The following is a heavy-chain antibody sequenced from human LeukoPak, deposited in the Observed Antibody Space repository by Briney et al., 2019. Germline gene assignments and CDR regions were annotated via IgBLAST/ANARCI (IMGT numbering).Heavy chain of an antibody. D-gene: IGHD5-12*01. CDR1: GFGFSSNA. CDR3: AKGPRGYDSYYFDY. CDR2: TSCNGGST. Sequence: GGSLRLSCATPGFGFSSNARSWVRQGPGKGLEGASGTSCNGGSTYYADSVRGRFTISRDNSKNTLYLQMNSLRAEDTAVYYCAKGPRGYDSYYFDYWGQGALVTVSS. V-gene: IGHV3-23*01. J-gene: IGHJ4*02.